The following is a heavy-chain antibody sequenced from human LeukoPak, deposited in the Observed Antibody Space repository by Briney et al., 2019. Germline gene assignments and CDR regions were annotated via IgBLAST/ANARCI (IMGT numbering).Heavy chain of an antibody. J-gene: IGHJ4*02. V-gene: IGHV3-30*02. CDR3: ASRKDTPHLPDY. Sequence: GGSLRLSCAASGFTFSSYGMHWVRQAPGKGLEWVAVIWYDGNNKYYADSVKGRFTISRDNSQNTLYLQMNSLKPEDTAVYYCASRKDTPHLPDYWGQGTLVTVSS. CDR1: GFTFSSYG. CDR2: IWYDGNNK. D-gene: IGHD5-18*01.